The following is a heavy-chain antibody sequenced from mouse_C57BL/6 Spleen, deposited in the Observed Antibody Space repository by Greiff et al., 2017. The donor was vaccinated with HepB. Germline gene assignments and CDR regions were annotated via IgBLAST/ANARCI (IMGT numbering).Heavy chain of an antibody. CDR2: ISDGGSYT. D-gene: IGHD2-4*01. CDR3: ARDDYAAMDY. J-gene: IGHJ4*01. V-gene: IGHV5-4*01. Sequence: DVMLVESGGGLVKPGGSLKLSCAASGFTFSSYAMSWVRQTPEKRLEWVATISDGGSYTYYPDNVKGRFTISRDNAKNNLYLQMSHLKSEDTAMYYCARDDYAAMDYWGQGTSVTVSS. CDR1: GFTFSSYA.